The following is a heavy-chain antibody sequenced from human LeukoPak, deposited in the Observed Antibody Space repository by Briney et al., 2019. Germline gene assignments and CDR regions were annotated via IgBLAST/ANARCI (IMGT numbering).Heavy chain of an antibody. CDR3: AKGRDSSGIDQYFQH. D-gene: IGHD3-22*01. V-gene: IGHV3-23*01. J-gene: IGHJ1*01. CDR1: GFTFSSYG. CDR2: ISGSGGST. Sequence: GGSLRLSCAASGFTFSSYGMHWVRQAPGKGLEWVSGISGSGGSTYYADSVKGRFTISRDNSKNTLYLQMNSLRAEDTAVYYCAKGRDSSGIDQYFQHWGQGTLVTVSS.